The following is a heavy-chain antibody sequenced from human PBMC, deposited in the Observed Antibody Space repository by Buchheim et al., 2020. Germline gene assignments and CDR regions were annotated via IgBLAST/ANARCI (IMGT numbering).Heavy chain of an antibody. CDR3: ARGAGEEFDY. D-gene: IGHD3-16*01. Sequence: QVQLQESGPGLVKPSETLSLTCTVSGGSISPYYWNWIRQPPGKGLEWIGCIYYTGSTRYNPSLKSRVTIPVDTPKNKVPLNLSSVTAADTAVYYCARGAGEEFDYWGQGT. CDR2: IYYTGST. V-gene: IGHV4-59*01. J-gene: IGHJ4*02. CDR1: GGSISPYY.